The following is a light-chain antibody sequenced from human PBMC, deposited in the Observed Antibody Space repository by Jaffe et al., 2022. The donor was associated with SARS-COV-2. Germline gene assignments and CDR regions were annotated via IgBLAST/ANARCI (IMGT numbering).Light chain of an antibody. Sequence: QTVVTQEPSFSVSPGGTVTLTCGLNSGSVSTSYYPSWYQQTPGQAPRTLIYSTNTRSSGVPDRFSGSMLGNKAALTITGAQAEDESDYYCVVYMGSGTWVFGGGTKLTVL. J-gene: IGLJ3*02. CDR3: VVYMGSGTWV. CDR1: SGSVSTSYY. V-gene: IGLV8-61*01. CDR2: STN.